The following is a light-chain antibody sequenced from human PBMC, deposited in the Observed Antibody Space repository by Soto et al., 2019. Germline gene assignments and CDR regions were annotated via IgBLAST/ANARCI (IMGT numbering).Light chain of an antibody. CDR2: AAS. V-gene: IGKV1-6*01. Sequence: AIQLTQSPSSLSPSLGDRVAIACRASQSIRNDLGWYQHKPGKAPKLLIHAASSLQRRVPSRCRRSAPGPEVTLTISSLQPYSFESYSCHHYMRSPWTFGRGTKVYIK. CDR1: QSIRND. CDR3: HHYMRSPWT. J-gene: IGKJ1*01.